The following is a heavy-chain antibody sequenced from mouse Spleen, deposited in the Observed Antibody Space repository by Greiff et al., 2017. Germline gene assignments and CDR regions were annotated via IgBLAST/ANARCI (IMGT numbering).Heavy chain of an antibody. Sequence: EVHLVESGGGLVKPGGSLKLSCAASGFTFSDYGMAWVRQAPGKGPEWVAFISNLAYSIYYADTVTGRFTISRENAKNTLYLEMSSLRSEDTAMYYCARQGVLHWYFDVWGAGTTVTVSS. J-gene: IGHJ1*01. D-gene: IGHD2-14*01. CDR3: ARQGVLHWYFDV. CDR1: GFTFSDYG. CDR2: ISNLAYSI. V-gene: IGHV5-15*01.